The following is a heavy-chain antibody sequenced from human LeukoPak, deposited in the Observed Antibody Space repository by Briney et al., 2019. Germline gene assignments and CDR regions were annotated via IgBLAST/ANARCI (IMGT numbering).Heavy chain of an antibody. V-gene: IGHV1-18*01. CDR1: GYTFTSYG. D-gene: IGHD3-3*01. CDR3: ASGKNYDFWSGYPPFDY. Sequence: GASVKVSCKASGYTFTSYGISWVRQAPGQGLEWMGWISAYNGNTNYAQKLQGRVTMTTDTSTSTAYMELRSLRSDDTAVYYWASGKNYDFWSGYPPFDYWGQGTLVTVSS. J-gene: IGHJ4*02. CDR2: ISAYNGNT.